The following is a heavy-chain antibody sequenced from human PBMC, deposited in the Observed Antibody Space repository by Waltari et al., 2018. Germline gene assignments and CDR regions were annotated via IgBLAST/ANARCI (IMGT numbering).Heavy chain of an antibody. D-gene: IGHD6-19*01. J-gene: IGHJ5*02. CDR1: GFAFSNSD. CDR3: ARCPSAGWRWFDP. V-gene: IGHV3-23*01. Sequence: EVQLLESGGGLVQPGGSLRLSCAASGFAFSNSDMDWVRQAPGMGLEWVSSISAISGGAYYPDSVRGRFTVSRDNSKDTVYLQINGLRAEDTAVYYCARCPSAGWRWFDPWGQGTLVAVSS. CDR2: ISAISGGA.